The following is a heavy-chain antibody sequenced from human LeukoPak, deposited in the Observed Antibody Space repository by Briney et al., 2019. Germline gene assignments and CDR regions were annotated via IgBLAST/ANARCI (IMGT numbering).Heavy chain of an antibody. Sequence: SETLSLTCTVSGGSISSSSYYWGWIRQPPGKGLEWIGSIYTSGSTNYNPSLKSRVTMSVDTSKNQFSLKLSSVTAADTAGYYCARAVGSGSFQTYYYYMDVWGKGTTVTISS. CDR3: ARAVGSGSFQTYYYYMDV. CDR1: GGSISSSSYY. V-gene: IGHV4-39*07. J-gene: IGHJ6*03. CDR2: IYTSGST. D-gene: IGHD3-10*01.